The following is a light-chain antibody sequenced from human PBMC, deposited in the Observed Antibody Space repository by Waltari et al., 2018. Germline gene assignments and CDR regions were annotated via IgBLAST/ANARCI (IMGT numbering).Light chain of an antibody. J-gene: IGKJ2*01. V-gene: IGKV3-15*01. CDR1: QSVRTN. CDR2: GAS. Sequence: EIVMTQSPVTLSVSPGERAALSCRSSQSVRTNLAWYQQRPGQTPRLLIYGASTRAAEIPARFSGSGSGTEFTLTISSLQSEDFAVYYCQQYNDWPYTFGQGTNLEI. CDR3: QQYNDWPYT.